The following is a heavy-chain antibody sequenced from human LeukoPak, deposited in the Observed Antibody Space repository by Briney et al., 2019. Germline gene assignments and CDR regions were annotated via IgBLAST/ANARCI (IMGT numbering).Heavy chain of an antibody. Sequence: GASVKVSCKASGYTFTSYGISWVRQAPGQGLEWMGGIIPIFGTANYAQKFQGRVTITADESTSTAYMELSSLRPEDTAVYFCAKDNCGGDCYASYYYGMDVWGQGTTVTVSS. V-gene: IGHV1-69*13. CDR3: AKDNCGGDCYASYYYGMDV. D-gene: IGHD2-21*02. CDR2: IIPIFGTA. CDR1: GYTFTSYG. J-gene: IGHJ6*02.